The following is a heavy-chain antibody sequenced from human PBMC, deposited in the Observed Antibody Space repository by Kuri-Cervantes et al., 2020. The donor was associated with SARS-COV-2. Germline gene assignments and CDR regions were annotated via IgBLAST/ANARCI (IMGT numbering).Heavy chain of an antibody. Sequence: GESLKISCAAPRFSFNHYNMNGVRQATGKGLEWIAYITSFGGAIEYADSVKGRFTISRDNAEMSLFLQMNNLRAYDTAVYFCARDGHYYQASGGLRIDSWGQGTLVTVSS. CDR1: RFSFNHYN. CDR2: ITSFGGAI. J-gene: IGHJ5*01. D-gene: IGHD2-15*01. V-gene: IGHV3-48*01. CDR3: ARDGHYYQASGGLRIDS.